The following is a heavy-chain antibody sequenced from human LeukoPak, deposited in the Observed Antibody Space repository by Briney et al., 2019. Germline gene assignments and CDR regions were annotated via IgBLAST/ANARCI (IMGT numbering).Heavy chain of an antibody. J-gene: IGHJ4*02. V-gene: IGHV4-34*01. CDR2: ISHSGST. CDR3: ARGIDYGDLFDY. CDR1: GGSFSGYY. Sequence: SETLSLTCAVYGGSFSGYYWSWIRQPPGKGLEWIGEISHSGSTNYNPSLKSRVTISVDTSKNQFSLKLSSVTAADTAVYYCARGIDYGDLFDYWGQGTLVTVSS. D-gene: IGHD4-17*01.